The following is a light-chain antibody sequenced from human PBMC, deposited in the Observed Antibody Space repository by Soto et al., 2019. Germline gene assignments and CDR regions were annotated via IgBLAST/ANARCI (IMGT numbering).Light chain of an antibody. CDR2: EGT. J-gene: IGLJ3*02. V-gene: IGLV2-23*01. Sequence: QSALTQPASVSGSPGRSITISCTGTSSDFGSYNFVSWYQHHPDKAPRLMIYEGTKRPSGVSNRFSGSKSGNTASLTISGLQAEDEADYCCCSYSGATVVFGEGTKVTVL. CDR3: CSYSGATVV. CDR1: SSDFGSYNF.